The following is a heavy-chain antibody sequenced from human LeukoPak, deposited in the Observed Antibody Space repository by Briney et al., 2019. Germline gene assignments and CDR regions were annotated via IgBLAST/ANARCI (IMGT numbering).Heavy chain of an antibody. V-gene: IGHV3-7*03. CDR3: ATSKLEWLFNFYY. CDR1: GFTFSSYW. CDR2: IRQDGNEK. D-gene: IGHD3-3*01. J-gene: IGHJ4*02. Sequence: PGGSLRLSYAASGFTFSSYWMSWVRQAPGKGLEWVANIRQDGNEKYYVDSVKGRFIISRDNAKNSLYLQINSLRAEDTAVYFCATSKLEWLFNFYYWGQGTLVTVSS.